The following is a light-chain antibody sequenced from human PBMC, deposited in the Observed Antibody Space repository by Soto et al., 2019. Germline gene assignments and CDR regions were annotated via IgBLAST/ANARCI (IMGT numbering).Light chain of an antibody. J-gene: IGKJ4*01. CDR1: QSVLYSSNNKNY. Sequence: DIVMTQSPDSLAVSLGARATINCKSSQSVLYSSNNKNYLVWYQQKPGQPPKLLLYWASTRESGVPDRFSGSGSGTDFTLTISSLQAEDVAVYYCQQYYSTPLTFGGGTNVDI. CDR3: QQYYSTPLT. CDR2: WAS. V-gene: IGKV4-1*01.